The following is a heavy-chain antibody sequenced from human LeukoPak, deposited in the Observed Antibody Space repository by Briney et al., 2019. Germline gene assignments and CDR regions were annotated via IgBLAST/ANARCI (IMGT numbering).Heavy chain of an antibody. CDR3: ARAGHNSNSGGYDF. D-gene: IGHD3-22*01. Sequence: GASVKVSCTPSGYTFIDHYLHWVRQAPGQGLESLGRIDPDTGDTNYPQKFQGRVTMSRDTSSSTAYMELNRLRSDDTAVYYCARAGHNSNSGGYDFWGLGTLVTVSS. CDR1: GYTFIDHY. V-gene: IGHV1-2*06. CDR2: IDPDTGDT. J-gene: IGHJ4*02.